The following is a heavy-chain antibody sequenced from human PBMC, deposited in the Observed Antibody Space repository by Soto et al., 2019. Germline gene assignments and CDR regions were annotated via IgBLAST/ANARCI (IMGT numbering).Heavy chain of an antibody. CDR3: AKDRVITFGGVIDAFDY. CDR1: GFTFSSYG. V-gene: IGHV3-30*18. D-gene: IGHD3-16*02. J-gene: IGHJ4*02. CDR2: ISYDGSNK. Sequence: GGSLRLSCAASGFTFSSYGMHWVRQAPGKGLEWVAVISYDGSNKYYADSVKGRFTISRDNSKNTLYLQMNSLRAEDTAVYYCAKDRVITFGGVIDAFDYWGQGTLVTVSS.